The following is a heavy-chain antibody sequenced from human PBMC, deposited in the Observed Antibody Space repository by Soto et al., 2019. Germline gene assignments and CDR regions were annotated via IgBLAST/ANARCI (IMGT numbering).Heavy chain of an antibody. V-gene: IGHV3-23*01. Sequence: GGSLRLSCAASGFTFSSYAMSWVRQAPGKGLEWVSAISGSGGSTYYADSVKGRFTISRDNSKNTLYLQMNSLRAEDTAVYYCAKDQIAAAYYYYYYGMDVWGQGTTVTVSS. CDR2: ISGSGGST. D-gene: IGHD6-13*01. CDR3: AKDQIAAAYYYYYYGMDV. CDR1: GFTFSSYA. J-gene: IGHJ6*02.